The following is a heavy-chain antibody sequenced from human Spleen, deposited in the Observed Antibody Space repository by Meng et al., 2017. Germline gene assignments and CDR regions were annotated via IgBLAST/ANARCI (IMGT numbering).Heavy chain of an antibody. CDR2: INHSGST. CDR3: ARDEDISAAGKLFGDY. Sequence: SETLSLTCVVSGGSFSDYYWSWIRQPPGKGLEWIGEINHSGSTNYNPSLESRATISVDTSKNQFSLKLSSVTAADTAVYYCARDEDISAAGKLFGDYWGQGTLVTVSS. D-gene: IGHD6-25*01. J-gene: IGHJ4*02. V-gene: IGHV4-34*01. CDR1: GGSFSDYY.